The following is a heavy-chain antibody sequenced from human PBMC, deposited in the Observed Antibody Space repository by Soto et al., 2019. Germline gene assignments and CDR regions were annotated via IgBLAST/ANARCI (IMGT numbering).Heavy chain of an antibody. CDR2: ISYDGSNK. V-gene: IGHV3-30-3*01. CDR1: GFTFSSYG. D-gene: IGHD3-22*01. Sequence: PGRSHRLPYAASGFTFSSYGMHWVRQAPGKGLEWVAVISYDGSNKYYADSVKGRFTISRDNSKNTLYLQMNSLRAEDTAVYYCAKNPGYYYDSTGYHFDYWGQGTLVTVSS. CDR3: AKNPGYYYDSTGYHFDY. J-gene: IGHJ4*02.